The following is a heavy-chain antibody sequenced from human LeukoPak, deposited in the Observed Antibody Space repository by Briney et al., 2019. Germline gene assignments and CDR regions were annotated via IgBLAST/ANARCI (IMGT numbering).Heavy chain of an antibody. CDR2: ISSSSTYI. J-gene: IGHJ4*02. D-gene: IGHD4-17*01. CDR3: ARETTVTTFDY. V-gene: IGHV3-21*01. CDR1: GFTFSTYS. Sequence: SGGSLRLSCAASGFTFSTYSMNWVRQAPGKGLEWVSSISSSSTYIYYADSVKGRFTISRDNAKNSLYLQMNSLRAEDTAVYYCARETTVTTFDYWGQGTLVTVSS.